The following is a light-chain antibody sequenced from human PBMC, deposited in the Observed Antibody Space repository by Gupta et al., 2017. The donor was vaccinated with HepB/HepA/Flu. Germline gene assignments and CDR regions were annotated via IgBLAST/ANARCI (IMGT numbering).Light chain of an antibody. Sequence: DIQMTQSPSSLSASVGDRVTITCRASQSISLYLSWYQQKPGKAPNLLIYAASSLQSGVPLRFSGSGSGTDFTLTISSLQPEDFATYYCQQSYSSPRSFGQGTKLEIK. CDR1: QSISLY. V-gene: IGKV1-39*01. CDR3: QQSYSSPRS. J-gene: IGKJ2*04. CDR2: AAS.